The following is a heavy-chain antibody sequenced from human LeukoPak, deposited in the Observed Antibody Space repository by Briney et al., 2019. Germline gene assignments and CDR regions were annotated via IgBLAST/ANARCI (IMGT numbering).Heavy chain of an antibody. CDR2: IYYSGST. CDR1: GGSISSYY. Sequence: SETLSLTCTVSGGSISSYYWSWIRQPPGKGLEWIGYIYYSGSTNYNPSLKSRVTISVDTSKNQFSLKLSSVTAADTAVYYCASRLTSITMVRGVTPDWYFDLWGRGTLVTVSS. CDR3: ASRLTSITMVRGVTPDWYFDL. J-gene: IGHJ2*01. V-gene: IGHV4-59*01. D-gene: IGHD3-10*01.